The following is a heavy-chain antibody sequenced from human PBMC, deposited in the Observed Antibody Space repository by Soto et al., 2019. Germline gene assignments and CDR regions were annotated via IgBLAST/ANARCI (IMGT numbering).Heavy chain of an antibody. CDR2: IYHSGST. Sequence: KSSETLSLTCAVSCGSISSSNWWSWVRQPPGKGLEWIGEIYHSGSTNYNPSLKSRVTISVDKSKNQFSLKLSSVTAADTAVYYCAREASGHITIFGVALGGAMDVWGQGTTVTVSS. CDR1: CGSISSSNW. V-gene: IGHV4-4*02. CDR3: AREASGHITIFGVALGGAMDV. J-gene: IGHJ6*02. D-gene: IGHD3-3*01.